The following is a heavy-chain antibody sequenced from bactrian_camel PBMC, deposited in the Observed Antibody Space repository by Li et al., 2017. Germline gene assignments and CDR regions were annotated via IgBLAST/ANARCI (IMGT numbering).Heavy chain of an antibody. CDR2: IYGDGSDS. D-gene: IGHD4*01. CDR1: GSGFSNYY. Sequence: HVQLVESGGGLVQPGGSLRLSCAASGSGFSNYYMNWVRQAPGKGLEWVSSIYGDGSDSYYADSVKGRFTISQDNAKNIIYLQMNSLTPDDTAMYYCAAGTRIIVGDYCDGITNWGQGTQVTVS. V-gene: IGHV3S6*01. J-gene: IGHJ4*01. CDR3: AAGTRIIVGDYCDGITN.